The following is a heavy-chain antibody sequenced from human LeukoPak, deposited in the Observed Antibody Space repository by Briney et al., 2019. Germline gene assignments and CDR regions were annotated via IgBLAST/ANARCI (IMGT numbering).Heavy chain of an antibody. CDR2: ISWNSGSI. J-gene: IGHJ5*02. Sequence: ATSLRISCIAAGFTFVKYDMHWVRQAPGKGLEWVSGISWNSGSIGYADSVKGRFTISRDNAKNSLYLQMNSLGAEDTALYYCAKAPGAGKGLSWFDPWGQGTLVTVSS. CDR3: AKAPGAGKGLSWFDP. CDR1: GFTFVKYD. D-gene: IGHD6-19*01. V-gene: IGHV3-9*01.